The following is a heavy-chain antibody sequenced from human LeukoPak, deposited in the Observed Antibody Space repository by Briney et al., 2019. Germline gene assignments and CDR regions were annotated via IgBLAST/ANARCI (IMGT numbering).Heavy chain of an antibody. D-gene: IGHD4-17*01. CDR3: AKRRSTVTTAIDY. CDR2: ISRSGNT. J-gene: IGHJ4*02. V-gene: IGHV3-23*01. Sequence: PGGSLRLSCAASGFTFSSSAMSWVRQAPGKGLEWVSTISRSGNTYYKDSVKGRFSISRDNSKNTLYLQMNSLRAEDTALYYCAKRRSTVTTAIDYWGQGTLVTVSS. CDR1: GFTFSSSA.